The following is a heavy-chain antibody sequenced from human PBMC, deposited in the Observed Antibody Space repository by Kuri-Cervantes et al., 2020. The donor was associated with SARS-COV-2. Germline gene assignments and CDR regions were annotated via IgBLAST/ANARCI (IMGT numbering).Heavy chain of an antibody. J-gene: IGHJ3*02. V-gene: IGHV4-61*09. CDR2: IYTSGST. Sequence: LRLSCTVSGGSISSGSYYWSWIRQPAGKGLEWIGHIYTSGSTNYNPSLKSRVTISVDTSKNQFSLKLGSVTAADTAVYYCARHSGGGDDAFDIWGQGTMVTVSS. CDR1: GGSISSGSYY. CDR3: ARHSGGGDDAFDI. D-gene: IGHD2-21*01.